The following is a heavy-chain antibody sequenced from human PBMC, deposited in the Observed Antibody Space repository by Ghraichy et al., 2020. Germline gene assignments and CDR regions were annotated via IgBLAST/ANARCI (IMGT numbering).Heavy chain of an antibody. CDR2: IFHSGSS. D-gene: IGHD4-23*01. Sequence: SETLSLTCTVSNDSIISGGYYWHWIRQHPGKGLEWIGYIFHSGSSYYSQSLASRLTISLDTSKNQFSLRLTSVTAADTAVYYCARSPTVVFPDYWGRGTLVSVSS. V-gene: IGHV4-31*03. J-gene: IGHJ4*02. CDR3: ARSPTVVFPDY. CDR1: NDSIISGGYY.